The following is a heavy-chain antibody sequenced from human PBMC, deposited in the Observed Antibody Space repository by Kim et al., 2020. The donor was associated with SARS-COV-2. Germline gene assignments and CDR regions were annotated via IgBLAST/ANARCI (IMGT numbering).Heavy chain of an antibody. D-gene: IGHD1-26*01. J-gene: IGHJ4*02. CDR1: GFNVSINF. CDR2: MYSGGSM. CDR3: ARDGVGATSFRSFDC. V-gene: IGHV3-66*01. Sequence: GGSLRLSCAASGFNVSINFITWVRQAPGKGLEWVSVMYSGGSMYYADSVRGRCTTSSDNSKNTAFLQMTSLRAEDTAIYYCARDGVGATSFRSFDCWGQGTLVTVSS.